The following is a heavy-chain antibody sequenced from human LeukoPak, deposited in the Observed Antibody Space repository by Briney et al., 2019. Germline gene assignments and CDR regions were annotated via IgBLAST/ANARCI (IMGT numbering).Heavy chain of an antibody. J-gene: IGHJ4*02. CDR1: GFTFSSYN. CDR2: ISSSSSTI. Sequence: PGGSLRLSCAASGFTFSSYNMNWVRQAPGKGLEWVSYISSSSSTIYYADSVKGRFTISRDNAKNSLYLQMNSLRAEDTAVYYCARDGRYYYDSSGLRFDYWGQGTLVTVSS. V-gene: IGHV3-48*04. D-gene: IGHD3-22*01. CDR3: ARDGRYYYDSSGLRFDY.